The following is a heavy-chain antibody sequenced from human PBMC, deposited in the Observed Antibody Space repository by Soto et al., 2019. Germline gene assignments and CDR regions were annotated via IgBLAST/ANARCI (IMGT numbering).Heavy chain of an antibody. D-gene: IGHD3-10*01. V-gene: IGHV3-23*01. J-gene: IGHJ3*01. CDR2: ISGSGGST. Sequence: AWLELCCEASRCSLKGLARSWVRHGPLTWLGWVSAISGSGGSTYYADSVKGRFTISRDNSKNTLYLQMNSLRAEDTAVYYCATTTDVLLWFGESFEAFDLWGQGTMGTV. CDR1: RCSLKGLA. CDR3: ATTTDVLLWFGESFEAFDL.